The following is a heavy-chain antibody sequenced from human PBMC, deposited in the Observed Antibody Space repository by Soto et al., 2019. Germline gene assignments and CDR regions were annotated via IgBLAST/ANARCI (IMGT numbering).Heavy chain of an antibody. CDR3: ARIGSTITRSHFDS. Sequence: SGPTLVNPTQTLTLTCTFTGFSLSSSGVCVSWLRQPPGKALEWLARIDWDDDKYYSTSLKTRLTISKDTAKNQVVLTMTNMDPEDTGTYYCARIGSTITRSHFDSWGQGVLVTVSS. D-gene: IGHD4-4*01. J-gene: IGHJ4*02. CDR1: GFSLSSSGVC. V-gene: IGHV2-70*11. CDR2: IDWDDDK.